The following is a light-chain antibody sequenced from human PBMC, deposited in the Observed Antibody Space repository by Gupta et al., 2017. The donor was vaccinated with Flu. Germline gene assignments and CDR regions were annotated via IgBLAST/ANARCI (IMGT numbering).Light chain of an antibody. V-gene: IGKV3-15*01. CDR3: QQDSNWPLT. CDR1: QSVTSN. Sequence: EIVMTQSPATLSVSPGERATLSCRASQSVTSNLAWYQQRPGQAPRLLIYYASTRASGIPARVIGSGSGTEFTLTISSLQSEDFAVYYCQQDSNWPLTFGGGTKVEIK. CDR2: YAS. J-gene: IGKJ4*01.